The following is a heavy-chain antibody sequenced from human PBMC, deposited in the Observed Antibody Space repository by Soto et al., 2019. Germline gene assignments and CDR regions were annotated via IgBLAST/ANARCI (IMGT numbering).Heavy chain of an antibody. CDR3: ATAVRRDYVPRDFDY. CDR1: GYTLTELS. V-gene: IGHV1-24*01. J-gene: IGHJ4*02. CDR2: FDPEDGET. D-gene: IGHD4-17*01. Sequence: ASVKVSCKVSGYTLTELSMHWVRQAPGKGLEWMGGFDPEDGETIYAQKFQGRVTMTEDTSTDTAYMELSSLRSEDTAVYYCATAVRRDYVPRDFDYWGQGTLVTVSS.